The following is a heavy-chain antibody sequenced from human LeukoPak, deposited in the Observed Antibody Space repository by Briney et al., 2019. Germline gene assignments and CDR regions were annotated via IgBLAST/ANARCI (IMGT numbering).Heavy chain of an antibody. D-gene: IGHD5-12*01. Sequence: WVRQPPGKGLEWIGSFYYSGSTYYNPSLKSRVTISVDTSKNQFSLKLSSVIAAGTAVYYCAKHAVVDAYPRYFEHWGQGTLVTVSS. CDR3: AKHAVVDAYPRYFEH. CDR2: FYYSGST. J-gene: IGHJ4*02. V-gene: IGHV4-39*01.